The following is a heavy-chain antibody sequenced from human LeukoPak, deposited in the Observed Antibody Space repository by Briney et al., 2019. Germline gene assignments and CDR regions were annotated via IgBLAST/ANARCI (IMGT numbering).Heavy chain of an antibody. J-gene: IGHJ5*02. CDR3: AKSMTTTNVDWFDP. CDR1: GFTFSHHA. D-gene: IGHD2-8*01. V-gene: IGHV3-23*01. Sequence: PGGSLRLSCAASGFTFSHHAMSWARQSLGKRLEWVSVIIGDGSNTYYADSVKGRFTISRDNSNNMLYLQMNSLRGEDTAVYYCAKSMTTTNVDWFDPGAREPWSPSPQ. CDR2: IIGDGSNT.